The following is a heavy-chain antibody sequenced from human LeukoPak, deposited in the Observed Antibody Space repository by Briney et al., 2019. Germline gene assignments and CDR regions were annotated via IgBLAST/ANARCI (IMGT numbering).Heavy chain of an antibody. CDR3: XXXXXXXXXSTXXY. Sequence: XXVSGDSIXSGYYWGWIRPPPGKGLEWIGSIYHSGSTYYNPSLKSRVTISVDTSKNKFSMNLNSVTAADTAFYYCXXXXXXXXXSTXXYWGQGTLVTISS. CDR2: IYHSGST. J-gene: IGHJ4*02. CDR1: GDSIXSGYY. V-gene: IGHV4-38-2*01.